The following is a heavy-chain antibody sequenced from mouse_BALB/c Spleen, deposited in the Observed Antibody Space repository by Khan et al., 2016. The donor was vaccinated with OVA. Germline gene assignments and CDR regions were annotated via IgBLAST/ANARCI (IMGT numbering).Heavy chain of an antibody. V-gene: IGHV7-3*02. Sequence: EVELVESGGGLVQPGGSRRLSCATSGFTFTDYYMNWVRQPPGKALEWLGFIRNKANNYTTEYSASVKGRFTISRDNSQSTFYLQMNTLRTEDSATYYWARADFYVGYFFSMDYWGQGTSVTVSS. CDR1: GFTFTDYY. CDR3: ARADFYVGYFFSMDY. D-gene: IGHD2-3*01. J-gene: IGHJ4*01. CDR2: IRNKANNYTT.